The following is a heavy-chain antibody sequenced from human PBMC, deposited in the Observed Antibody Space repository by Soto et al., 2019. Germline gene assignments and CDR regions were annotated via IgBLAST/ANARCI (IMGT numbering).Heavy chain of an antibody. J-gene: IGHJ4*02. D-gene: IGHD3-9*01. CDR3: ARGHYDILTGYSSYYFDY. Sequence: PSEALSLTCAVYVGSFSGYYWNWIRQPPGKGLEWIGEMNHSGSTHYNPSLKSRVTISVDTAKNQFSLKLSSVTAADTAVYYCARGHYDILTGYSSYYFDYWGQRPRVTVP. V-gene: IGHV4-34*01. CDR1: VGSFSGYY. CDR2: MNHSGST.